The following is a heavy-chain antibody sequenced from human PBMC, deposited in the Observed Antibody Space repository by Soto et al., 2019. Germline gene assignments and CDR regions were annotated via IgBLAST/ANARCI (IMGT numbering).Heavy chain of an antibody. V-gene: IGHV3-15*01. CDR2: IQKKADGGAT. Sequence: EVQLVESGGGLVKDGGSLRLSCAVSGITFSNAWMAWVRQAPGKGLEWVGRIQKKADGGATEYAPSVKGRLSISRDDSKNTLYLQMDSLKTEDSAVYYCTIMGLGTFQYWGQGTLLTVSS. D-gene: IGHD1-26*01. CDR1: GITFSNAW. J-gene: IGHJ4*02. CDR3: TIMGLGTFQY.